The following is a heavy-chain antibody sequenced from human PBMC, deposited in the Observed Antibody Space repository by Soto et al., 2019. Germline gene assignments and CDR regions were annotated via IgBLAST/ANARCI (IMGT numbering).Heavy chain of an antibody. Sequence: QVQLQESGPGLVKPSQTLSLTCTVSGGSISSGGYYWSWIRQHPGKGLEWIGYIYYSGSTYYNPSLKSRVTISVDTSKNQFSLKLSSVTAADTAVYYCARAEEGVVAATGYAFDIWGQGTMVTVSS. V-gene: IGHV4-31*03. CDR2: IYYSGST. D-gene: IGHD2-15*01. CDR3: ARAEEGVVAATGYAFDI. CDR1: GGSISSGGYY. J-gene: IGHJ3*02.